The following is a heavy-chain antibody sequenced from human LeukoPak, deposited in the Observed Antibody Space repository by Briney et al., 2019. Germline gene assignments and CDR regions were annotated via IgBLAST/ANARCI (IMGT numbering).Heavy chain of an antibody. V-gene: IGHV1-69*04. J-gene: IGHJ4*02. CDR3: ARDHGGKWLKPPFDY. D-gene: IGHD3-22*01. Sequence: GASVKVSCKASGGTFSSYAISWMRQAPGQGLEWMGRIIPILGIANYAQKFQGRVTITADKSTSTAYMELSSLRSEDTAVYYCARDHGGKWLKPPFDYWGQGTLVTVSS. CDR1: GGTFSSYA. CDR2: IIPILGIA.